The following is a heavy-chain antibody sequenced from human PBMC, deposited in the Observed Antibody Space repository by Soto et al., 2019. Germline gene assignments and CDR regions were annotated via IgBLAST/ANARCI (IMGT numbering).Heavy chain of an antibody. CDR2: ISGSGGST. V-gene: IGHV3-23*01. J-gene: IGHJ4*02. CDR1: GFSFFSYA. Sequence: PGGSLRLSXAGAGFSFFSYAMSWVRQAPGKGLEWVSAISGSGGSTYYADSVKGRFTISRDNSKNTLYLQMNSLRAEDTAVYYCAKDRIQLWSPSAPYYFDYWAREPWSPSPQ. D-gene: IGHD5-18*01. CDR3: AKDRIQLWSPSAPYYFDY.